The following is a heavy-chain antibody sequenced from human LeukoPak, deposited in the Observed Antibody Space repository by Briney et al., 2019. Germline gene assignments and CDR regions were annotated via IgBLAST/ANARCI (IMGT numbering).Heavy chain of an antibody. J-gene: IGHJ4*02. CDR2: IFYSGST. D-gene: IGHD3-16*01. V-gene: IGHV4-39*07. CDR3: ARGQMGYDYVWGSSSPVYFDY. CDR1: GGSISTSSYY. Sequence: SETLSLTCTVSGGSISTSSYYWGWVRQPPGKGLEWIGNIFYSGSTYYSPSLKSRVTISLDTSRNQFSLKLNSVTAADTAVYYCARGQMGYDYVWGSSSPVYFDYWGQGTLVTVSS.